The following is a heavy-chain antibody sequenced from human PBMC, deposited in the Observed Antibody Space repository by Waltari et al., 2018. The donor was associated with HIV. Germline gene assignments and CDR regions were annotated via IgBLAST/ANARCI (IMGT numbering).Heavy chain of an antibody. CDR3: AKDARFLDLDYYYGMDV. Sequence: QVQLVESGGGVVQPGRSLRLSCAASGFTFRSYGMHWVRQAPGKGLEWVAVISYDGSNKYYADSVKGRFTISRDNSKNTLYLQMNSLRAEDTAVYYCAKDARFLDLDYYYGMDVWGQGTTVTVSS. J-gene: IGHJ6*02. V-gene: IGHV3-30*18. D-gene: IGHD3-3*01. CDR2: ISYDGSNK. CDR1: GFTFRSYG.